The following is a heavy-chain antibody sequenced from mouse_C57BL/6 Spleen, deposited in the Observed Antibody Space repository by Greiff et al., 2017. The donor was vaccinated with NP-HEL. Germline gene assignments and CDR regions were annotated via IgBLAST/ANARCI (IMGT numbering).Heavy chain of an antibody. J-gene: IGHJ2*01. V-gene: IGHV1-63*01. D-gene: IGHD2-3*01. CDR1: GYTFTNYW. Sequence: VQLVESGAELVRPGTSVKMSCKASGYTFTNYWIGWAKQRPGHGLEWIGDIYPGGGYTNYNEKFKGKATLTADKSSSTAYMQFSSLTSEDSAIYYCARRGMVYYFDYWGQGTTLTVSS. CDR3: ARRGMVYYFDY. CDR2: IYPGGGYT.